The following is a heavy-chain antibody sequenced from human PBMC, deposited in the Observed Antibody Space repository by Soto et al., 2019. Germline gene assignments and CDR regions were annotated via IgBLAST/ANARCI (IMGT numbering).Heavy chain of an antibody. CDR1: GFTLSGRS. Sequence: EVQLVESGGGLVQPGGSLRLSCAASGFTLSGRSMHWVRQAPGKGLVWVSGIDNAGTDSTYADSVKGRFTNSRDNAKNMLYIQMHSLRVEDTAVYYCARGWFGPEVWGKGITVTVSS. V-gene: IGHV3-74*01. CDR2: IDNAGTDS. D-gene: IGHD3-10*01. J-gene: IGHJ6*04. CDR3: ARGWFGPEV.